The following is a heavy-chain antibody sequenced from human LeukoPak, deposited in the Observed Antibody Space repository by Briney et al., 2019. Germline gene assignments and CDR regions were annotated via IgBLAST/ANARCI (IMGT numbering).Heavy chain of an antibody. D-gene: IGHD3-22*01. CDR2: IIPIFGTA. Sequence: GASVKVSCKASGGTFSSYAISWVRQAPGQGLEWMGGIIPIFGTANYAQKFQGRVTITADESTSTAYMELSSLRSEDTAVYYCARGPPPTYYDSSGYFDYWGQGTLVTVSS. CDR1: GGTFSSYA. CDR3: ARGPPPTYYDSSGYFDY. V-gene: IGHV1-69*13. J-gene: IGHJ4*02.